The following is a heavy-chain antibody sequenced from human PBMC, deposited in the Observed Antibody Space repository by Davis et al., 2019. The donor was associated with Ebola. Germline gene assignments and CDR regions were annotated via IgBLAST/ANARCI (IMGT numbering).Heavy chain of an antibody. CDR2: IQYDASAQ. V-gene: IGHV3-30*02. CDR1: GFTFTNFG. CDR3: ARDGPLGNV. J-gene: IGHJ4*02. D-gene: IGHD1-1*01. Sequence: GGSLRLSCAASGFTFTNFGMHWVRQAPGKGLEWVAFIQYDASAQYYADSLKGRFTISRDNSKNMVYLQFNSLRTEDTAVYYCARDGPLGNVWGQGTLVTVSA.